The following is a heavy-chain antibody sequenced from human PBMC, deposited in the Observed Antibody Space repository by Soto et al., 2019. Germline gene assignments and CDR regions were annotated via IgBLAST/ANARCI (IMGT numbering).Heavy chain of an antibody. CDR3: ARDRYCTNGVCHYYYYGMDV. CDR2: IRPSGGST. Sequence: ASVKVSCKASGYTFTSYYMHWVRQAPGQGLEWMGIIRPSGGSTTYAQKFQGRVTMTRDTSTSTVYMELSSLRSEDTAVYYCARDRYCTNGVCHYYYYGMDVWGQGTTVTVSS. CDR1: GYTFTSYY. J-gene: IGHJ6*02. V-gene: IGHV1-46*01. D-gene: IGHD2-8*01.